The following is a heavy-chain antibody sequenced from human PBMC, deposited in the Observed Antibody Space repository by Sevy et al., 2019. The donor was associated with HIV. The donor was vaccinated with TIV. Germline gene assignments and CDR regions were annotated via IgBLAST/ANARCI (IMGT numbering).Heavy chain of an antibody. J-gene: IGHJ3*02. CDR1: GYTLTKLS. CDR3: ATPKYVGYDYESLDI. CDR2: FDPEDGET. V-gene: IGHV1-24*01. Sequence: ASVKVSCKVSGYTLTKLSMHWVRQAPGKGLEWMGGFDPEDGETNYAQKFQGRVTMTEDTSTETAYMELSSLRSEDTAVYYCATPKYVGYDYESLDIWGQGTMVTVSS. D-gene: IGHD5-12*01.